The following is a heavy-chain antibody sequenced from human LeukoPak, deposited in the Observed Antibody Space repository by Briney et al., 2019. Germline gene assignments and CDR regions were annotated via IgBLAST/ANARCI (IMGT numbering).Heavy chain of an antibody. CDR1: GFTFSSYS. Sequence: GGSLRLSCAASGFTFSSYSMNWVRQASGKGLEWVSSISSSSSYIYYADSVKGRFTISRDNAKNSLYLQMNSLGAEDTAVYYCARDGSYSSSWYFDYWGQGTLVTVSS. CDR2: ISSSSSYI. V-gene: IGHV3-21*01. J-gene: IGHJ4*02. D-gene: IGHD6-13*01. CDR3: ARDGSYSSSWYFDY.